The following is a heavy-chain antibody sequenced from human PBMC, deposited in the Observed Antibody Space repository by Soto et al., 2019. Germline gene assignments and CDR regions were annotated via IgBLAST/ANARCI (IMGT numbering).Heavy chain of an antibody. V-gene: IGHV3-33*01. CDR1: GFTFSSYG. J-gene: IGHJ5*02. CDR2: IWYDGSNK. Sequence: QVQLVESGGGVVQPGRSLRLSCAASGFTFSSYGMHWVRQAPGKGLEWEAVIWYDGSNKYYADSVKGRFTISRDNSKNTLYLQMNSLRAEDTAVYYCARDNSSSWYGQTNCFDPWGQGTLVTVSS. D-gene: IGHD6-13*01. CDR3: ARDNSSSWYGQTNCFDP.